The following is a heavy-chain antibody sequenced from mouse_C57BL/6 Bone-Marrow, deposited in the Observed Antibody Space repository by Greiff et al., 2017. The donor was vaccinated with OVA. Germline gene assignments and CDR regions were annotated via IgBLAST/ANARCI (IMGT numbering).Heavy chain of an antibody. CDR2: INPSNGGT. CDR3: ARGGSRATTVRFAY. D-gene: IGHD1-1*01. V-gene: IGHV1-53*01. J-gene: IGHJ3*01. CDR1: GYTFTSYW. Sequence: VQLQQPGTELVKPGASVKLSCKASGYTFTSYWMHWVKQRPGQGLEWIGNINPSNGGTNYNEKFKSKATRTVDKTSSTAYMQLSSLTSEDSAVYYGARGGSRATTVRFAYWGQGTLVTVSA.